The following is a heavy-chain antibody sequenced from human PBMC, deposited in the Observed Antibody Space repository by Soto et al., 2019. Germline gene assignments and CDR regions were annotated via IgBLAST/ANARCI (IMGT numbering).Heavy chain of an antibody. D-gene: IGHD2-2*01. Sequence: GGSLRLSCAASGFTFSSYSMNWVRQAPGKGLEWVSYISSSSSTIYYADSVKGRFTISRDNAKNSLYLQMNSLRAEDTAVYYCAREVVVVPAAIQWFDPWGQGTLVTVSS. V-gene: IGHV3-48*01. CDR2: ISSSSSTI. CDR1: GFTFSSYS. J-gene: IGHJ5*02. CDR3: AREVVVVPAAIQWFDP.